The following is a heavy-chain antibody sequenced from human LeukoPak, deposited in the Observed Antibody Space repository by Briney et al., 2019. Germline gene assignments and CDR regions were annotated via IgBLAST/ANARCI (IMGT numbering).Heavy chain of an antibody. J-gene: IGHJ5*02. Sequence: GGSLRLSCAASGFTFSSYSMNWVRQAPGKGLEWVSAISGSGDRTYYADSVKGRFTISRDNSKSTLYLQMNSLRAEDTAVYYCAKGRLPVYGVWFDPWGQGTLVTVSS. CDR3: AKGRLPVYGVWFDP. CDR2: ISGSGDRT. D-gene: IGHD3-10*01. CDR1: GFTFSSYS. V-gene: IGHV3-23*01.